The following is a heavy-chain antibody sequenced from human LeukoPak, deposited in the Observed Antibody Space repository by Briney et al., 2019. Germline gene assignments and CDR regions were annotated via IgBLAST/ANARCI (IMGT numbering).Heavy chain of an antibody. D-gene: IGHD3-22*01. J-gene: IGHJ2*01. V-gene: IGHV4-59*01. Sequence: SETLSLTCTVSGGSISSYYWSWLRQPPGKGLEWIGYIYYSGSTNYNPSLKSRVTISVDTSKNQFSLKLSSVTAADTAVYYCARVRNYYDSSGYYSRYFDLWGRGTLVTVSS. CDR1: GGSISSYY. CDR3: ARVRNYYDSSGYYSRYFDL. CDR2: IYYSGST.